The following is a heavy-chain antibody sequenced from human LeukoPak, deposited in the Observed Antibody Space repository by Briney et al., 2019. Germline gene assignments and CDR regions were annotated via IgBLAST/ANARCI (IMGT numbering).Heavy chain of an antibody. J-gene: IGHJ4*02. D-gene: IGHD3-22*01. V-gene: IGHV1-69*04. Sequence: GASVKVSCKASGGTFSSYAISWVRQAPGQGLEWMGRIIPILGIANYAQKLQGRVTITADKSTSTAYMELSSLRSEDTAVYYCARYSSGSHFDYWGQGTLVTVSS. CDR1: GGTFSSYA. CDR2: IIPILGIA. CDR3: ARYSSGSHFDY.